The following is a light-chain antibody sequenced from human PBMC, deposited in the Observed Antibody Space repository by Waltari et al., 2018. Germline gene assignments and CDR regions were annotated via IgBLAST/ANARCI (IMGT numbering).Light chain of an antibody. Sequence: QSALTQPASVSGSPGQSLTIPRTGTSSDVGSHDLVSLYQQHPGRTPKLVIFEVSKRPSGVSNRFSGSKSGNTASLTISGLQAEDEADYYCCSYGGSRSVFGSGTKVTVL. CDR2: EVS. CDR3: CSYGGSRSV. J-gene: IGLJ1*01. CDR1: SSDVGSHDL. V-gene: IGLV2-23*02.